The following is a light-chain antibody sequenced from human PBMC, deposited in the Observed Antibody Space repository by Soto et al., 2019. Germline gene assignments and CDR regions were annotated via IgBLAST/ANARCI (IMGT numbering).Light chain of an antibody. CDR3: QQYNNWPRT. CDR2: GAS. Sequence: EILMTQNPATLSVSPGERATLSCRASQSVSSNLAWYQQKPGQAPRLLIYGASTRATGIPARFSGSGSGTEFTLTISSLQSEDFAVYYCQQYNNWPRTFGQRTKVDI. V-gene: IGKV3-15*01. CDR1: QSVSSN. J-gene: IGKJ1*01.